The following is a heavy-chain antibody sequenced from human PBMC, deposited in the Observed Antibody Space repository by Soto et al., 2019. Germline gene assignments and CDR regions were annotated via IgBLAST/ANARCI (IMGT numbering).Heavy chain of an antibody. J-gene: IGHJ4*02. CDR1: GDSITSTNK. CDR3: AARQLLSFYFDS. V-gene: IGHV4-4*02. CDR2: IYHSGNT. Sequence: SETLSLTCTVSGDSITSTNKWSWVRQPPGKGLEWIGEIYHSGNTDYNPSLKSRVAMSVDKSKNQFSLNLTSLTAADTAVYFCAARQLLSFYFDSWGQGTLFTVSS. D-gene: IGHD2-2*01.